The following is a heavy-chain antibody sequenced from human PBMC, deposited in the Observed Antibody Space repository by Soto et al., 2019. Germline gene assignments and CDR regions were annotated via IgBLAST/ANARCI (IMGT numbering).Heavy chain of an antibody. D-gene: IGHD6-19*01. CDR1: GLTFGSYW. CDR3: AREAASSGWYDS. V-gene: IGHV3-7*01. Sequence: GSLRLSCPVSGLTFGSYWISLVRLAPGKGLDWVTNIKQDGSEKYYVDSVKGRFTVSRDNAKNSLYLEMNSLRIEDTGVYYCAREAASSGWYDSWGPGTLVTV. CDR2: IKQDGSEK. J-gene: IGHJ5*01.